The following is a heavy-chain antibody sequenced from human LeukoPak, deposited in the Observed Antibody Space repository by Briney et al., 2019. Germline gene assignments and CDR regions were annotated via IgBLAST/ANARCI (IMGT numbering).Heavy chain of an antibody. V-gene: IGHV1-18*01. Sequence: ASVKVSCKASGYTFTSYGISWVRQAPGQGLEWMGWITAYNGNRLYAQRFQGRITLTTDTSTSTSYMELRSLEYDDTAIYYCARDNDKVVDHWGQGTLVTVSS. CDR3: ARDNDKVVDH. J-gene: IGHJ4*01. D-gene: IGHD1-1*01. CDR1: GYTFTSYG. CDR2: ITAYNGNR.